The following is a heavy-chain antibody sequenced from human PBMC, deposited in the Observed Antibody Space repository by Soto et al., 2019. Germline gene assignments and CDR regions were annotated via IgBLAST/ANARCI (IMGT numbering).Heavy chain of an antibody. Sequence: PGGSLRLSCAASGFTFSSYAMSWVRQAPGKGLEWVSAISGSGGSTYYADSVKGRFTISRDNSKNTLYLQMNSLRAEDTAVYYCAKVREYSGYVVDYFDYWGQGTLVTVSS. CDR1: GFTFSSYA. CDR2: ISGSGGST. CDR3: AKVREYSGYVVDYFDY. D-gene: IGHD5-12*01. J-gene: IGHJ4*02. V-gene: IGHV3-23*01.